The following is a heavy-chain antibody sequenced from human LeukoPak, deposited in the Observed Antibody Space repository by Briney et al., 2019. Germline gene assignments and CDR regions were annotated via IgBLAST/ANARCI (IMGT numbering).Heavy chain of an antibody. V-gene: IGHV4-59*01. D-gene: IGHD6-13*01. CDR2: IYYSGST. CDR1: GGSISSYY. CDR3: ARGSRSPAAFDY. J-gene: IGHJ4*02. Sequence: TSETLSLTCTVSGGSISSYYWSWIRQPPGKGLEWIGYIYYSGSTNYNPSLKSRVTISVDTSKNQFSLKLSSVTAADTAVYYCARGSRSPAAFDYWGQGTLVTVSS.